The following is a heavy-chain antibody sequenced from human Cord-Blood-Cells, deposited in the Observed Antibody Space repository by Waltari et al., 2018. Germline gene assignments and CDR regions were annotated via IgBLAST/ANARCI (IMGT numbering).Heavy chain of an antibody. J-gene: IGHJ3*02. CDR3: ARGREAARPLSAFDI. Sequence: QVQLQQWGAGLLKPSETLSLTCAVYGGSFSGYYWSWIRQPPGKGLEWIGEINHSGSTNYNPSPKSRVTISVDTSKNQFSLKLSSVTAADTAVYYCARGREAARPLSAFDIWGQGTMVTVSS. V-gene: IGHV4-34*01. CDR2: INHSGST. D-gene: IGHD6-6*01. CDR1: GGSFSGYY.